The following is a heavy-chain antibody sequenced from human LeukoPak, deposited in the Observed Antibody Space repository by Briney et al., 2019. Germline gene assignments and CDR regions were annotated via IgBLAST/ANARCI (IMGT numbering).Heavy chain of an antibody. CDR2: ISYDGSNK. D-gene: IGHD3-9*01. CDR3: ARDPLLRYFDWLRKEDAFDI. V-gene: IGHV3-30*07. Sequence: GRSLRLSCAASGFTFSSYAMHWVRQAPGKGLEWVAVISYDGSNKYYADSVKGRFTISRDNSKNTLYLQMNSLRAEDTAVYYCARDPLLRYFDWLRKEDAFDIWGQGTMVTVSS. J-gene: IGHJ3*02. CDR1: GFTFSSYA.